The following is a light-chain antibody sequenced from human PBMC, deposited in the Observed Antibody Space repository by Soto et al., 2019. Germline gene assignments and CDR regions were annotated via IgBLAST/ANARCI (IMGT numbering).Light chain of an antibody. CDR2: LAS. V-gene: IGKV2-28*01. CDR1: QSLQHSNGYNY. Sequence: DVVMSKSPLSLPVTPGEPASISCRSSQSLQHSNGYNYLDWYFQKPGQSPQLLIHLASNRASGVPVRFSGSGSGTDFTLNISSVEAEDVGLYYCMHGVQMPPITFGQGTRPAIK. CDR3: MHGVQMPPIT. J-gene: IGKJ5*01.